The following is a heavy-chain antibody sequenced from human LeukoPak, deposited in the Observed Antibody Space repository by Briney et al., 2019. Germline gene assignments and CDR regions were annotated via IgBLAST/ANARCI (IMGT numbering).Heavy chain of an antibody. CDR2: IYHSGST. Sequence: SETLSLTCTVSGDSISSSSYYWGWIRQPPGKGLQWIGEIYHSGSTSYNPSLKSRVTIAVDKSRNQFSLKLTSVIAADTAVYYCARVVDTAPYYFDYWGQGTLVTVSS. J-gene: IGHJ4*02. D-gene: IGHD5-18*01. CDR1: GDSISSSSYY. V-gene: IGHV4-39*07. CDR3: ARVVDTAPYYFDY.